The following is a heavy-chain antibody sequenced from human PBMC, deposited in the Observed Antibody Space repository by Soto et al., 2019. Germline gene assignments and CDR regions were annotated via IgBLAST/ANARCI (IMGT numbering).Heavy chain of an antibody. CDR2: IIPIFGTA. Sequence: SVKVSCKASGGTFSSYAISWVRQAPGQGLEWMGGIIPIFGTANYAQKFQGRVTITADESTSTAYMELSSLRSEDTAVYYCATRSGYSSGWHYYYYGMDVWGQGTTVTVSS. J-gene: IGHJ6*02. V-gene: IGHV1-69*13. D-gene: IGHD6-19*01. CDR1: GGTFSSYA. CDR3: ATRSGYSSGWHYYYYGMDV.